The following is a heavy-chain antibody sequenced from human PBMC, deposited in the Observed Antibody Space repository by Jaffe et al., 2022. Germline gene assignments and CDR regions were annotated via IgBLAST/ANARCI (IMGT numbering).Heavy chain of an antibody. CDR2: IYWNDDK. V-gene: IGHV2-5*01. CDR3: AHRRVFIRDFDY. Sequence: QITLKESGPTLVKPTQTLTLTCTFSGFSLSTSGVGVGWIRQPPGKALEWLALIYWNDDKRYSPSLKSRLTITKDTSKNQVVLTMTNMDPVDTATYYCAHRRVFIRDFDYWGQGTLVTVSS. CDR1: GFSLSTSGVG. J-gene: IGHJ4*02. D-gene: IGHD3-16*01.